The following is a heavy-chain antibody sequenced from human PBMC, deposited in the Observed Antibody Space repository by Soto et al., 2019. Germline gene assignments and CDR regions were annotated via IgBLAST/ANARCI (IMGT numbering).Heavy chain of an antibody. CDR2: INAGNGNT. CDR3: ARAFCSGGSCYSVENWFDP. J-gene: IGHJ5*02. CDR1: GYTFTSYA. D-gene: IGHD2-15*01. Sequence: ASVKVSCKASGYTFTSYAMHWVRQAPGQRLEWMGWINAGNGNTKYSQKFQGRVTITRDTSASTAYMELSSLRSEDTAVYYCARAFCSGGSCYSVENWFDPWGQGTLVTVSS. V-gene: IGHV1-3*01.